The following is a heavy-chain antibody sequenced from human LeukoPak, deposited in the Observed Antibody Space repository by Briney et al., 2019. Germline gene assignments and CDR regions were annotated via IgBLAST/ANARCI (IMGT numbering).Heavy chain of an antibody. D-gene: IGHD3-22*01. V-gene: IGHV4-39*01. J-gene: IGHJ5*02. CDR3: ARRDSGGYYHYNWFDP. CDR1: GVSVSSSSYY. Sequence: SETLSLTCTVSGVSVSSSSYYWDWIRQTPGKGLEWIGNIYYSGSTSYTPSLKSRVTISIDTSKNQFSLKLSSVTAADTAIYYCARRDSGGYYHYNWFDPWGQGILVTASS. CDR2: IYYSGST.